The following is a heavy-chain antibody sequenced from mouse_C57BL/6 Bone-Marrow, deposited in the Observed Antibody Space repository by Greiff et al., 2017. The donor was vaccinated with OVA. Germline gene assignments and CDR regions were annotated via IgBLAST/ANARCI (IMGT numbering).Heavy chain of an antibody. J-gene: IGHJ1*03. CDR1: GYTFTSYG. V-gene: IGHV1-81*01. D-gene: IGHD2-2*01. CDR2: IYPRSGNN. CDR3: AYPYGNDLYWYFGV. Sequence: VQLQQSGAELARPGASVKLSCKASGYTFTSYGISWVKQRPGQGLEWIGEIYPRSGNNYYNEKFKGKATLTADKSSSTAYMELRSLTSEDSAVYFCAYPYGNDLYWYFGVWGTGTTVTVSS.